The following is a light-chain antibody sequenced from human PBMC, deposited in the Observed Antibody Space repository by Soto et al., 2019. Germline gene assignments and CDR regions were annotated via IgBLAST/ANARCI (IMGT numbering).Light chain of an antibody. Sequence: DIKMTQSPTFLSASVGDRVTITCLASQSISSYLNWYQQKPGKAPNLLIAVASTLQSGVPSRFSGSGSGTDFTLTISSLQPEDLAVYYCQQSYSYPPTFGQGIKVDI. J-gene: IGKJ1*01. CDR2: VAS. V-gene: IGKV1-39*01. CDR3: QQSYSYPPT. CDR1: QSISSY.